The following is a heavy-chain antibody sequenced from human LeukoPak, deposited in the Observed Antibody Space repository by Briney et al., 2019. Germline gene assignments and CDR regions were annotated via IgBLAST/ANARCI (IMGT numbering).Heavy chain of an antibody. Sequence: SETLSLTCTVSGGSISSSSYYWGWIRQPPGKGLEWIGSIYYSGSTYYNPSLKSRVTISVDTSKNQFSLKLSSVTAADTAVYYCAGRRLGMGWFDPWGQGTLVTVSS. V-gene: IGHV4-39*01. D-gene: IGHD1-14*01. J-gene: IGHJ5*02. CDR1: GGSISSSSYY. CDR2: IYYSGST. CDR3: AGRRLGMGWFDP.